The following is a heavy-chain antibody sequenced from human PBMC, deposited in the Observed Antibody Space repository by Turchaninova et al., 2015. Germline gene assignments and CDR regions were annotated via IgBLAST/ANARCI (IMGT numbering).Heavy chain of an antibody. D-gene: IGHD3-9*01. CDR1: GFTFSNYW. CDR2: INCDGSSI. Sequence: EVQLVESGGGLVDPGGSVRLCCVSSGFTFSNYWRHWVRQAPGKGLVWVSRINCDGSSISYADSVKGRFTSSRDNAKNTLYLQMNNLRAEDTAVYYCARIPDWAAYFDYWGQGTLVSVSS. J-gene: IGHJ4*02. CDR3: ARIPDWAAYFDY. V-gene: IGHV3-74*01.